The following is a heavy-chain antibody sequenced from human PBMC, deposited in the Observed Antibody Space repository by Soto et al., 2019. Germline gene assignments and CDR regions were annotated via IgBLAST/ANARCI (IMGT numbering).Heavy chain of an antibody. CDR2: MNPNSGNT. Sequence: ASVKVSCKASGYTFTSYDINWVRQATGQGLEWMGWMNPNSGNTGYAQKFQGRVTMTRNTSISTAYMELSSLRSEDTAVYYCARWGWFGELFPYYYYMDVWGKGTTVTVSS. CDR3: ARWGWFGELFPYYYYMDV. V-gene: IGHV1-8*01. J-gene: IGHJ6*03. CDR1: GYTFTSYD. D-gene: IGHD3-10*01.